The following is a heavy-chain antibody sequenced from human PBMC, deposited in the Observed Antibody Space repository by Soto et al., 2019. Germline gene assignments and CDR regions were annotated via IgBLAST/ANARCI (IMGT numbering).Heavy chain of an antibody. D-gene: IGHD6-13*01. Sequence: EVQLLESGGGLVQPGGSLRLSCAASGFTFSNYAMSWVRQAPGKGLEWVSAISGSGANTYYADSVKGRFTISRDNSKNTLYVQMNSLRADDTAIYYCAKLAVAAGGFFDYWGQGTLVTVS. CDR2: ISGSGANT. V-gene: IGHV3-23*01. J-gene: IGHJ4*02. CDR1: GFTFSNYA. CDR3: AKLAVAAGGFFDY.